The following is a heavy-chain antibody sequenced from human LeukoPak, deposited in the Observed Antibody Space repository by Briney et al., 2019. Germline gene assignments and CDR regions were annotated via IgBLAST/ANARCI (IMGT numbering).Heavy chain of an antibody. CDR2: IYTSGST. J-gene: IGHJ4*02. Sequence: SQTLSLTCTVSGGSISSGSYYWSWIRQPAGKGLEWIGRIYTSGSTNYNPSLKSRVTISVDTSKNQFSLKLSSVTAADTAVYYCARGRSDYGDLRFLGYFDCWGQGTLVTVSS. CDR3: ARGRSDYGDLRFLGYFDC. CDR1: GGSISSGSYY. D-gene: IGHD4-17*01. V-gene: IGHV4-61*02.